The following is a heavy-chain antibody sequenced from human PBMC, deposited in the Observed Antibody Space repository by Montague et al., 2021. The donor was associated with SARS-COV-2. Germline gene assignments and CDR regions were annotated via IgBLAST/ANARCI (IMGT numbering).Heavy chain of an antibody. V-gene: IGHV4-39*01. Sequence: SETLSLTCTVSGGSIRSSSFYWGWIRQPPGKGLEWIGSISSSGYTYYNPSLKSRVTIFVDTSKNQFSLKLSSVTAADTAVYYCARAYSGSYLSAFDIWGQGTMVTVSS. CDR2: ISSSGYT. D-gene: IGHD1-26*01. CDR3: ARAYSGSYLSAFDI. J-gene: IGHJ3*02. CDR1: GGSIRSSSFY.